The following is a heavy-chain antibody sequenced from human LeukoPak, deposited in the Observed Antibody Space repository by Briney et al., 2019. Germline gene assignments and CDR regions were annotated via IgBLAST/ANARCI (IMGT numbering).Heavy chain of an antibody. CDR1: GFTFRSFG. Sequence: GGSLRLSCAASGFTFRSFGMHWVRQAPGKGLEWVAVIWHDGRYTYYGDSVKGRFTISRDNSKNTLYLQMSSLRADDTAVYYCARGPPNTATTPLDYWGQGTLVTVSS. J-gene: IGHJ4*02. D-gene: IGHD4-17*01. V-gene: IGHV3-33*01. CDR2: IWHDGRYT. CDR3: ARGPPNTATTPLDY.